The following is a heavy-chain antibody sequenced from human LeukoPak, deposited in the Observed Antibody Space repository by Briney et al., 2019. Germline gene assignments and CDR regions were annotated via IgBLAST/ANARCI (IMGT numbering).Heavy chain of an antibody. CDR2: ISYDGSNK. CDR3: ALGTH. J-gene: IGHJ4*02. V-gene: IGHV3-30*03. Sequence: XMXWVRQXXGKGLEWVAVISYDGSNKYYADSVKGRFTISRDNSKNTLYLQMNSLRAEDTAVYYCALGTHWGQGTLVTVSS. CDR1: X. D-gene: IGHD4-23*01.